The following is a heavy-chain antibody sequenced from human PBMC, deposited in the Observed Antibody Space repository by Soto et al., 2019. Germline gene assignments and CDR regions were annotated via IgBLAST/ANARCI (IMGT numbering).Heavy chain of an antibody. J-gene: IGHJ5*02. D-gene: IGHD2-2*01. Sequence: GGSLRLSCAASGFTFSDYYMSWIRQAPGKGLEWVSYISSSGSTIYYADSVKGRFTISRDNAKNSLYLQMNSLRAEDTAVYYCARDLCSSCYVGLNWFDPWGQGTLVTVSS. CDR3: ARDLCSSCYVGLNWFDP. CDR2: ISSSGSTI. V-gene: IGHV3-11*01. CDR1: GFTFSDYY.